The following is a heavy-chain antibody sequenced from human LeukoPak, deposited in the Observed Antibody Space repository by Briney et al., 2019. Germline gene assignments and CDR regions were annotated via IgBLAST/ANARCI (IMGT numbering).Heavy chain of an antibody. CDR2: ISGSGSTI. CDR1: GFTFSSYE. J-gene: IGHJ4*02. D-gene: IGHD6-6*01. Sequence: GGSLRLSCAASGFTFSSYEMNWVRQAPGKGLEWVSYISGSGSTIYYADSVKGRFTISRDNAKNSLYLQMNSLRAEDTAVYYCARDFERRGSSSVDYWSQGTLVTVSS. V-gene: IGHV3-48*03. CDR3: ARDFERRGSSSVDY.